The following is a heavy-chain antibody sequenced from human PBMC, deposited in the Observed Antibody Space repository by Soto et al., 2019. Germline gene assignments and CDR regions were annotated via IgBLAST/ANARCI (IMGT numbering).Heavy chain of an antibody. J-gene: IGHJ4*02. CDR1: GDSITSNSYF. Sequence: SQTMSLTCTLSGDSITSNSYFWAWIRQPPGKGLEWIGIIYYSGTTYYNPSLKSRVTISVDRSKNQFSLKLSSVTAADTAVYYCARHFSVDYFDYWGQGALVTVS. CDR3: ARHFSVDYFDY. V-gene: IGHV4-39*01. CDR2: IYYSGTT.